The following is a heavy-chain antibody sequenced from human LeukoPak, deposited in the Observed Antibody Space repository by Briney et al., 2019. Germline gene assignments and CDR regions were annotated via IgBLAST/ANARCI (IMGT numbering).Heavy chain of an antibody. CDR3: ATDGYSSGYAAFDY. Sequence: GASVKVSCKVSGYTLTELSMHWVRQAPGKGLEWMGGFDPEDGETIYAQKFQGRVTMTEDTSTDTAYMELSSLRSEDTAEYYCATDGYSSGYAAFDYWGQGTLVTVSS. J-gene: IGHJ4*02. D-gene: IGHD6-19*01. CDR2: FDPEDGET. V-gene: IGHV1-24*01. CDR1: GYTLTELS.